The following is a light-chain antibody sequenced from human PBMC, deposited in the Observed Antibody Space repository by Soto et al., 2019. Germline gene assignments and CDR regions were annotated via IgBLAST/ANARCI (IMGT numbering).Light chain of an antibody. Sequence: QAVLTQPPSASGSPGQSVTNSCTGTSSDVGAYNYVSWYRQHPGKAPKLLIFEVNSRPSGVPDRFSGSKSGNTASLTVSGLQAEDESHYYCSSYAGSNTWVFGGGTKVTVL. CDR3: SSYAGSNTWV. V-gene: IGLV2-8*01. J-gene: IGLJ3*02. CDR1: SSDVGAYNY. CDR2: EVN.